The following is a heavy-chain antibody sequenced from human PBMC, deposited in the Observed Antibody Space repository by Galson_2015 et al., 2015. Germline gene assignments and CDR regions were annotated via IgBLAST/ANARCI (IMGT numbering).Heavy chain of an antibody. J-gene: IGHJ6*03. CDR3: AREKYQLLYPYYCYYMDV. CDR1: GFTFSDYY. Sequence: SLRLSCAASGFTFSDYYMSWIRQAPGKGLEWVSYISGSGSSIYYADSLKGRFTVSRDNAKNSLYLQMNSLRAEDTAVYFCAREKYQLLYPYYCYYMDVWGKGTTVTVSS. V-gene: IGHV3-11*01. D-gene: IGHD2-2*02. CDR2: ISGSGSSI.